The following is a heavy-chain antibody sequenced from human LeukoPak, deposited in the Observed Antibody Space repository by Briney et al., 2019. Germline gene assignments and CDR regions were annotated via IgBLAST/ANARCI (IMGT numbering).Heavy chain of an antibody. CDR3: ARGLPEYYYDSSGYYYFDY. Sequence: GGSLSLPCAASVFTFDDYGMSWVRQATGKGLEWVAGSNWNGGSTGYADSVKGRFTISRDNAKNSLYLQMNSLRAEDTALYYCARGLPEYYYDSSGYYYFDYWGQGTLVTVSS. D-gene: IGHD3-22*01. V-gene: IGHV3-20*04. CDR1: VFTFDDYG. CDR2: SNWNGGST. J-gene: IGHJ4*02.